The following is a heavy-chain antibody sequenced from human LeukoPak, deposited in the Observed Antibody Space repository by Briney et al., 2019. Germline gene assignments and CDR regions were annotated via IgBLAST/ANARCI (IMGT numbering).Heavy chain of an antibody. CDR2: IIPIFGTA. CDR1: GGTFSSYA. D-gene: IGHD4-23*01. Sequence: GASVKVSCKASGGTFSSYAISWVRQAPGQGLEWMGGIIPIFGTANYAQKFQGRVTITADESTSTAYMELSSLTSEDTAVYYCARGGKVYYYYMDVWGKGTTVTISS. J-gene: IGHJ6*03. CDR3: ARGGKVYYYYMDV. V-gene: IGHV1-69*13.